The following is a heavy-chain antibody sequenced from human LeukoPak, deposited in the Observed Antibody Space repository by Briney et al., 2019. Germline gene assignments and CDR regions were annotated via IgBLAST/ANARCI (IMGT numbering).Heavy chain of an antibody. V-gene: IGHV3-48*01. CDR1: GFTFSSYS. D-gene: IGHD3-3*01. Sequence: PGGSLRLSCAASGFTFSSYSMNWVRQAPGKGLEWVSYISSSSSTIYYADSVKGRFTISRDNSKNTLYLQMNSLRAEDTAVYYCARATTIFGVVIPFDYWGQGTLVTVSS. CDR3: ARATTIFGVVIPFDY. J-gene: IGHJ4*02. CDR2: ISSSSSTI.